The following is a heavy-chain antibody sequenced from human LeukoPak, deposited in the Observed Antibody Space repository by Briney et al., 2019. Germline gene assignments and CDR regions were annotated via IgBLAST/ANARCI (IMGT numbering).Heavy chain of an antibody. J-gene: IGHJ4*02. V-gene: IGHV2-70*04. Sequence: SGPALVKPTQTLTLTCTFSGISLSTSGMRVSWIRQPPGKALEWLARIDWDDDKFYSTSLKTRLTISKDTSKNQLVLTMTNMDPVDTATYYCARTRAMMRGFDYWGQGTLVTVYS. D-gene: IGHD3-22*01. CDR2: IDWDDDK. CDR1: GISLSTSGMR. CDR3: ARTRAMMRGFDY.